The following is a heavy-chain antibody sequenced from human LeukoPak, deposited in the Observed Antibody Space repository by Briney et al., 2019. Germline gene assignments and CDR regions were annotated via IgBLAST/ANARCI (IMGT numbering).Heavy chain of an antibody. CDR1: GYTFTGYY. CDR2: INPNSGGT. J-gene: IGHJ4*02. Sequence: ASVKVSCKASGYTFTGYYIHWVRQAPGQGLEWMGWINPNSGGTNYAQKFQDRVTMTRDTSISTAYMELSRLTSDDTAVYYCARDAIVRDYSNSDYWGQGTLVTVSS. D-gene: IGHD4-11*01. V-gene: IGHV1-2*02. CDR3: ARDAIVRDYSNSDY.